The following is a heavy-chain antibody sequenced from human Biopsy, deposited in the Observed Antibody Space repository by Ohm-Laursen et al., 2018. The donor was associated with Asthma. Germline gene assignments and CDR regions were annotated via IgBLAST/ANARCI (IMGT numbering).Heavy chain of an antibody. CDR2: ISWNSGTI. D-gene: IGHD3-10*01. CDR3: ARDMGAGPNQPPSGSGSSHLYGMDV. CDR1: GFSFADYA. Sequence: SLRLSFAASGFSFADYAMFWVRQAPGKGLEWVSGISWNSGTIGYAHSVKGRFTISRDNAKNSLYLQMNSLGPEYPAVYYCARDMGAGPNQPPSGSGSSHLYGMDVWGQGTTVTVSS. J-gene: IGHJ6*02. V-gene: IGHV3-9*01.